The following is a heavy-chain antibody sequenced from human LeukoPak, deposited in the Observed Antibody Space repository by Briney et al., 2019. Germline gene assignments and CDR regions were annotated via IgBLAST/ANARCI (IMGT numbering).Heavy chain of an antibody. Sequence: GRSLRLSCAASGFTFSSYGMHWVRQAPGKGLEWVAAISYDGSNKYYADSVKGRFTISRDNSKNTLYLQMNSLRAEDTAVYYCAKDRWRAGYFDYWGQGTLVTVSS. CDR2: ISYDGSNK. CDR1: GFTFSSYG. V-gene: IGHV3-30*18. D-gene: IGHD6-13*01. CDR3: AKDRWRAGYFDY. J-gene: IGHJ4*02.